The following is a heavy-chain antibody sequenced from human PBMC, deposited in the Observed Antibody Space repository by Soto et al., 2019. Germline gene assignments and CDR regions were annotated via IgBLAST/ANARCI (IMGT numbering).Heavy chain of an antibody. J-gene: IGHJ6*02. D-gene: IGHD3-10*01. CDR1: GFTFSSYA. CDR2: ISGSGGST. V-gene: IGHV3-23*01. Sequence: GGSLRLSCAASGFTFSSYAMSWVRQAPGKGLEWVSAISGSGGSTYYADSVKGRFTISRDNSKNTLYLQMNSLRAEDTAVYYCVKEAIRITMVRGVAPCMDVWGQGTTVTVSS. CDR3: VKEAIRITMVRGVAPCMDV.